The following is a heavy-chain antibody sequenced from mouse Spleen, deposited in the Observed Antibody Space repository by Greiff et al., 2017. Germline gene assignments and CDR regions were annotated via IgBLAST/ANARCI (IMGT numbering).Heavy chain of an antibody. Sequence: VQLQQPGAELVRPGSSVKLSCKASGYTFTSYWMDWVKQRPGQGLEWIGNIYPSDSETHYNQKFKDKATLTVDKSSSTAYMQLSSLTSEDSAVYYCARGGIYYGDYWGQGTTLTVSS. V-gene: IGHV1-61*01. CDR3: ARGGIYYGDY. D-gene: IGHD2-1*01. CDR1: GYTFTSYW. CDR2: IYPSDSET. J-gene: IGHJ2*01.